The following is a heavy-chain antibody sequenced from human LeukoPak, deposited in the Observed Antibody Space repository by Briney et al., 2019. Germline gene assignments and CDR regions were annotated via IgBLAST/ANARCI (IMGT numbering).Heavy chain of an antibody. CDR1: GFTFSSYE. V-gene: IGHV3-48*03. CDR2: INGRGATI. J-gene: IGHJ3*02. Sequence: PGGSLRLSCAASGFTFSSYEMNGVRQAPGEGLEWVSYINGRGATIYYADSVKGRFTISRDNAKNALYLQMNSLRAEDTAVYYCARDRYSSSWEWEAFDIWGQGTMVTVSS. CDR3: ARDRYSSSWEWEAFDI. D-gene: IGHD6-13*01.